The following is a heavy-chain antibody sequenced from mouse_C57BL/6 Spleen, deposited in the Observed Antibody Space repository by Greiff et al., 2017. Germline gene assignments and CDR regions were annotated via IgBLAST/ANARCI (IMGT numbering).Heavy chain of an antibody. CDR2: INPYNGDT. CDR1: GYSFTGYF. J-gene: IGHJ3*01. V-gene: IGHV1-20*01. D-gene: IGHD2-1*01. CDR3: ARSGGNYGFAY. Sequence: EVQLQQSGPELVKPGDSVKISCKASGYSFTGYFMNWVMQSHGKSLEWIGRINPYNGDTFYNQKFKGKDTLTVDKSSSTAHMELRSLTSEDSAVYYCARSGGNYGFAYWGQGTLVTVSA.